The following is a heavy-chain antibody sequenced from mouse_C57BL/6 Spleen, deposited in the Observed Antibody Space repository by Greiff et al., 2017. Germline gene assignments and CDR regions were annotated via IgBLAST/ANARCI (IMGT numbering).Heavy chain of an antibody. CDR2: IYPGDGDT. J-gene: IGHJ2*01. CDR3: ALDSSGYESFDY. D-gene: IGHD3-2*02. V-gene: IGHV1-82*01. CDR1: GYAFSSSW. Sequence: VQLQQSGPELVKPGASVKISCKASGYAFSSSWMNWVKQRPGKGLEWIGRIYPGDGDTNYNGKFKGKATLTADKSSSTDYMQLSSLTSENSAVXFYALDSSGYESFDYWGQGTTLTVSA.